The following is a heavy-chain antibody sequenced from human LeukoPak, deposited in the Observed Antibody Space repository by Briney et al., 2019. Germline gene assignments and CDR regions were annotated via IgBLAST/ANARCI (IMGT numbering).Heavy chain of an antibody. CDR2: ISGSGGST. D-gene: IGHD3-3*01. V-gene: IGHV3-23*01. Sequence: GGSLRLSCAASGFTFSSYAMSWVRQAPGKGREWVSAISGSGGSTYYADSVKGRFTISRDNSKNTLYLQMNSLRAEDTAVYYCAKGLEWLYEGHFDYWGQGTLVTVSS. CDR1: GFTFSSYA. J-gene: IGHJ4*02. CDR3: AKGLEWLYEGHFDY.